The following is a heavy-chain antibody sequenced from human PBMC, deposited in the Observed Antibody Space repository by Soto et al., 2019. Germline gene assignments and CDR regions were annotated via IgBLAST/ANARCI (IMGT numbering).Heavy chain of an antibody. CDR1: GGSISSYY. Sequence: PWETRSLTCTVSGGSISSYYWSWIRQPPGKGLEWIGYIYYSGSTNYNPSLKSRVTISVDTSKNQFSLKLSSVTAADTAVYYCARGAAAAGPWGQGTLVTVSS. CDR3: ARGAAAAGP. V-gene: IGHV4-59*01. CDR2: IYYSGST. J-gene: IGHJ5*02. D-gene: IGHD6-13*01.